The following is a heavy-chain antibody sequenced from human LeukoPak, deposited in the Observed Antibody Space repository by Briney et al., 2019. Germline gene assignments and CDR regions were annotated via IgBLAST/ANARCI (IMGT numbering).Heavy chain of an antibody. CDR2: ISSNGGST. CDR1: GFTFSSYA. CDR3: VKGISRYSGYY. V-gene: IGHV3-64D*06. D-gene: IGHD5-12*01. J-gene: IGHJ4*02. Sequence: GGSLRLSCSASGFTFSSYAMHWVRQAPGKGLEYVSAISSNGGSTYYADSVKGRFTISRDNSKNTLYLQMSSLRAEDTAVYYCVKGISRYSGYYWGQGTLVTVSS.